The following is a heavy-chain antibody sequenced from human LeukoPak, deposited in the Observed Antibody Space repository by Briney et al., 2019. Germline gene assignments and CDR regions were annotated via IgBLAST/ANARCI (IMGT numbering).Heavy chain of an antibody. CDR3: ARELDDSSGSDAFDI. CDR1: GGSISSYY. V-gene: IGHV4-59*01. CDR2: IYYSGST. Sequence: PSETLSLTCTVSGGSISSYYWSWIRQPPGKGLEWIGYIYYSGSTNYNPSLESRVTISVDTSKNQFSLKLSSVTAADTAVYYCARELDDSSGSDAFDIWGQGTIVTVSS. J-gene: IGHJ3*02. D-gene: IGHD3-22*01.